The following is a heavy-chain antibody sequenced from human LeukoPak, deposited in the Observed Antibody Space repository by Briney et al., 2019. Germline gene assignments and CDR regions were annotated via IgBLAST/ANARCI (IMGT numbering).Heavy chain of an antibody. V-gene: IGHV3-23*01. CDR3: GKGGWGGGGGGFDY. J-gene: IGHJ4*02. CDR1: GFTFSSYA. CDR2: ISGSGGST. D-gene: IGHD3-16*01. Sequence: PGGSLRLSCAASGFTFSSYAMSWVRQAPGKGLEWVSAISGSGGSTYYADSVKGRFTISRDNSKNTLYLQMNSLRAEDTAVYYCGKGGWGGGGGGFDYWGQGTLVTVSS.